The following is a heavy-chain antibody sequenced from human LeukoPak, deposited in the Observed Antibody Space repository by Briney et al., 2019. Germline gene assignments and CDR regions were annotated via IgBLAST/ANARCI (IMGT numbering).Heavy chain of an antibody. CDR2: ISPNGDNT. J-gene: IGHJ4*02. V-gene: IGHV3-23*01. CDR1: GFTFSNHG. CDR3: AKDDGWLRFGV. Sequence: GGSLRLSCAASGFTFSNHGMHWVRQAPGKGLEWVSGISPNGDNTYYAASVKGRFTISRYKSKNTLYLEVISLTAADTAVYYSAKDDGWLRFGVWSQGTLVTVS. D-gene: IGHD3-10*01.